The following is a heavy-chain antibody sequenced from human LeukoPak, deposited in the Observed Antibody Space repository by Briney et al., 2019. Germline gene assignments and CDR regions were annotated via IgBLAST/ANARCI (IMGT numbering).Heavy chain of an antibody. D-gene: IGHD6-19*01. CDR3: ARAMPYFYGSIAVPGTIDY. CDR1: GETFIHNF. V-gene: IGHV4-34*01. CDR2: INHSGSA. Sequence: SETLSLTCAVYGETFIHNFWTWIRQPPGKGLEWIEQINHSGSAYYNPSLKSRVTILVDTSKNQFSLKLTSVTAADTAVYYCARAMPYFYGSIAVPGTIDYWGQGILVTVSS. J-gene: IGHJ4*02.